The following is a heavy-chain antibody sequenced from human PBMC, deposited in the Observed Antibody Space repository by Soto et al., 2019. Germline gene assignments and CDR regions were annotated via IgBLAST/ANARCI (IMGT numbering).Heavy chain of an antibody. J-gene: IGHJ4*02. D-gene: IGHD3-10*01. Sequence: QVQLVQSGAEVKKPGSSVKVSCKASGGTFSSYAISWVRQAPGQGLEWMGGIIPIFGTANYAQKFQGRVTITADESMSTAYMELSSLRSEDTAVYYCATPGGSGSYYIFDYWGQGTLVTVSS. CDR3: ATPGGSGSYYIFDY. V-gene: IGHV1-69*01. CDR1: GGTFSSYA. CDR2: IIPIFGTA.